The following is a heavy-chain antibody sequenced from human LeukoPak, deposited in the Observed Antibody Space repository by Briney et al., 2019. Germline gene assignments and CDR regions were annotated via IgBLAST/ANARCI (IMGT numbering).Heavy chain of an antibody. J-gene: IGHJ5*02. V-gene: IGHV1-2*02. CDR2: INPKSGGT. CDR3: TRGEVNVGLDP. CDR1: GYIFIDYY. D-gene: IGHD3-10*02. Sequence: GASVKVSCKASGYIFIDYYMHWVRQAPGQGLEWMGWINPKSGGTNYAQKFQGRVTMTSDTSSSTAYMELSRLRSDDTAVFYCTRGEVNVGLDPWGQGTLVTVSS.